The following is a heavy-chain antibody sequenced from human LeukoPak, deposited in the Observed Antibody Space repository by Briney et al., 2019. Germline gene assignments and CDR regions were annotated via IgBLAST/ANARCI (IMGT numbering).Heavy chain of an antibody. D-gene: IGHD2-2*01. CDR3: ARLTSCNGLYI. CDR2: IYNGNRT. J-gene: IGHJ6*02. V-gene: IGHV3-66*04. CDR1: GFTVSNNY. Sequence: GGSLRLSCAAYGFTVSNNYMTWVRQAPGKGLEWVSVIYNGNRTKYADSVKGRFIISRDNSKNTLLFQMNSLRAEDTAVYYCARLTSCNGLYIWGRGTTVTVS.